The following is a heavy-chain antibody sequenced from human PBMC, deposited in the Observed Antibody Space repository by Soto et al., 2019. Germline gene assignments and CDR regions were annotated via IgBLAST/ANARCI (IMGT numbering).Heavy chain of an antibody. V-gene: IGHV3-23*01. CDR1: GFTFSSYA. D-gene: IGHD3-3*01. CDR2: ISGSGGST. Sequence: TGGSLRLSCAASGFTFSSYAMSWVRQAPGKGLEWVSAISGSGGSTYYEDSVKGRFTISRDNSMNTLYLQVDSLRAENTAVYYCAQDMLWSGYSPGEFYMDVSGKGTTVTVCS. J-gene: IGHJ6*03. CDR3: AQDMLWSGYSPGEFYMDV.